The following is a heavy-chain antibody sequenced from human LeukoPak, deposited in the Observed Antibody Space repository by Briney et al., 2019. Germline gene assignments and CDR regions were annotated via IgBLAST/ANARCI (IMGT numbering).Heavy chain of an antibody. Sequence: SETLSLTCAVYGGSFSGYYWSWIRQPPGKGLEWIGEINHSGSTNYHPSLTSRVTISVDTSKNQFSLKLNSVTAADTAVYYCAKSNGYGLIDIWGQGTMVTVSS. J-gene: IGHJ3*02. CDR2: INHSGST. CDR1: GGSFSGYY. CDR3: AKSNGYGLIDI. D-gene: IGHD3-22*01. V-gene: IGHV4-34*01.